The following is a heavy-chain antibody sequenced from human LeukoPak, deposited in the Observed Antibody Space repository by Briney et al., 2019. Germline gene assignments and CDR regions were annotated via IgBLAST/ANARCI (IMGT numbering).Heavy chain of an antibody. CDR1: GGSISSSSYY. V-gene: IGHV4-39*07. CDR3: ARGAIQYSDWSSWSYWYFDL. J-gene: IGHJ2*01. Sequence: SETLSLTCTVSGGSISSSSYYWDWIRQPPGKGLEWIGEINHSGSTNYSPSLKSRVTISVDTSKNQFSLKLSSVTAADTAVYYCARGAIQYSDWSSWSYWYFDLWGRGTLVTVSS. CDR2: INHSGST. D-gene: IGHD3-9*01.